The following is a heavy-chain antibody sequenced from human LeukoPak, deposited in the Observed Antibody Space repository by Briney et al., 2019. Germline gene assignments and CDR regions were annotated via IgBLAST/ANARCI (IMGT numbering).Heavy chain of an antibody. J-gene: IGHJ5*02. D-gene: IGHD3-3*01. CDR1: GDSVSSNTGA. CDR3: AGGVRWFDT. V-gene: IGHV6-1*01. CDR2: KYFRSRWYT. Sequence: SQTLSLTCAISGDSVSSNTGAWNWIRLSPARGLEWLGRKYFRSRWYTEYDVSVRSRISINPDTSNDQFSLHLNSVTPEDTAVYYCAGGVRWFDTWGQGTLVSVSS.